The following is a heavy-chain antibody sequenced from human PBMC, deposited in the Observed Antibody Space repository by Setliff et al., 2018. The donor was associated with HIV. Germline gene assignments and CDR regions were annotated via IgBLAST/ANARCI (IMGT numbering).Heavy chain of an antibody. V-gene: IGHV3-66*01. D-gene: IGHD3-10*01. CDR3: ARDVLRGSSVFDY. CDR1: GFSVSNYY. J-gene: IGHJ4*02. Sequence: AGGSLRLSCAASGFSVSNYYMAWVRQAPGKGLEWVSTIYSDGTTYYADSVKGRFTISRDNSKNTLFLQMNSLRAEDTAVYYCARDVLRGSSVFDYWGQGTLVTVSS. CDR2: IYSDGTT.